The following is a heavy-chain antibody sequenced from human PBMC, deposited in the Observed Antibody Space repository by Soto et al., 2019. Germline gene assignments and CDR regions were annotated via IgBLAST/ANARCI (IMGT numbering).Heavy chain of an antibody. D-gene: IGHD2-21*02. CDR3: ARGDKGAFDL. J-gene: IGHJ3*01. Sequence: EVQLLESEGGLVQPGGSLRLSCAASGFTFSYYWMHWVRQAPGQGLVWVSRIHSDGSITTYADSVKGRFTISRDNAKNTLYLQMNSLRAEDTAVYYCARGDKGAFDLWGQGTMVTVSS. CDR1: GFTFSYYW. CDR2: IHSDGSIT. V-gene: IGHV3-74*01.